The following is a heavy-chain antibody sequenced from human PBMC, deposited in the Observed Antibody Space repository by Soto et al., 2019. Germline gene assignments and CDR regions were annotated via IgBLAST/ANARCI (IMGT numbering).Heavy chain of an antibody. CDR3: ARGSYGGNGYYYYGMDV. J-gene: IGHJ6*02. Sequence: QVQLVQSGAEVKKPGSSVKVSCKASGGTFSSYAISWVRQAPGQGLEWMGGIIPIFGTANYAQKFQGRVTITADESTSTAYMELSSVRSEDTAVYYCARGSYGGNGYYYYGMDVWGQGTTVTVSS. V-gene: IGHV1-69*12. CDR2: IIPIFGTA. D-gene: IGHD4-17*01. CDR1: GGTFSSYA.